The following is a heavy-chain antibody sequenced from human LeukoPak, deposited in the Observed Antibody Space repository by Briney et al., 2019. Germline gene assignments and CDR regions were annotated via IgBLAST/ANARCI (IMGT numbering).Heavy chain of an antibody. V-gene: IGHV3-30*02. D-gene: IGHD2-2*01. J-gene: IGHJ4*02. CDR2: IRYDASKK. CDR3: AKERYCSSTNCRYYFDY. Sequence: PGGSLRLSCTASGFTFSSYGMHWVRQAPGKGLEWVALIRYDASKKYYADSVKGRFTISRDNSKNTLYVQMNSLKVEDTAVYYSAKERYCSSTNCRYYFDYWGQGTLVTVSS. CDR1: GFTFSSYG.